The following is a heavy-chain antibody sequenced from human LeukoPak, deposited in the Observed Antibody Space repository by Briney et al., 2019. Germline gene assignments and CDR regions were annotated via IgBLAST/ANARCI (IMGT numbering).Heavy chain of an antibody. V-gene: IGHV4-34*01. CDR1: GGSFSGYC. D-gene: IGHD6-13*01. Sequence: SETLSLTCAVYGGSFSGYCWSWIRQPPGKGLEWIGEINHSGSTNYNPSLKSRVTISVDTSKNQFSLKLSSVTAADTAVYYCARGRSRGYFDYWGQGTLVTVSS. CDR2: INHSGST. J-gene: IGHJ4*02. CDR3: ARGRSRGYFDY.